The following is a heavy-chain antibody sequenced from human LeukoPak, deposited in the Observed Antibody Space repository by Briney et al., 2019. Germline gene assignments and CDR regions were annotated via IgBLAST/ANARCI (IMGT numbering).Heavy chain of an antibody. V-gene: IGHV4-59*11. CDR1: GGSISSHY. Sequence: SETLSLTCTVSGGSISSHYWSWIRQPPGKRLEWIAYMYHTGITNYNPSLKSRVTMSLDTSKTQFSLKLSSVTAADTAVYYRVGGAGGGGFDIWGQGTMVTVSS. CDR2: MYHTGIT. J-gene: IGHJ3*02. D-gene: IGHD3-16*01. CDR3: VGGAGGGGFDI.